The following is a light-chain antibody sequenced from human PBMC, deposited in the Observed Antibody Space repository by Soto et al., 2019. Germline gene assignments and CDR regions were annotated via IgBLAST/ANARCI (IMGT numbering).Light chain of an antibody. CDR3: QQYNSYPWT. CDR1: QSISTW. Sequence: DIQMTQSPSTLSASVGDRVTITCRASQSISTWLAWYHQKPGKAPKLLIYEASSLQSGLPSRFSGSGSGTEFTLTISSLQPDDFATYYCQQYNSYPWTFGQETMVEI. CDR2: EAS. J-gene: IGKJ1*01. V-gene: IGKV1-5*01.